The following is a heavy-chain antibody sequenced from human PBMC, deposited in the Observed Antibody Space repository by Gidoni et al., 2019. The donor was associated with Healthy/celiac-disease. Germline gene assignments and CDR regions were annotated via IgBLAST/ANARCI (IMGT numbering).Heavy chain of an antibody. CDR2: IYYSGST. CDR3: VSSIAVAGSFDY. CDR1: GGSISSYY. V-gene: IGHV4-59*08. Sequence: QVQLQESGPGLVKPSETLSLTCTVSGGSISSYYWSWIRQPPGKGLEWIGYIYYSGSTNYNPSLKSRVTISVDTSKNQFSLKLSSVTAADTAVYYCVSSIAVAGSFDYWGQGTLVTVSS. J-gene: IGHJ4*02. D-gene: IGHD6-19*01.